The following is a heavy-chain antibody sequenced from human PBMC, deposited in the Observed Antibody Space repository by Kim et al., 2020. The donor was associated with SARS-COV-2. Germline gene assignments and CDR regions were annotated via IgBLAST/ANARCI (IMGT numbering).Heavy chain of an antibody. V-gene: IGHV3-30*02. J-gene: IGHJ4*02. Sequence: SNKYYADSVKGRFTISRDNSKNTLYLQMNSLRAEDKAVYYCAKGLRYFDYWGQGTLVTVSS. D-gene: IGHD4-17*01. CDR3: AKGLRYFDY. CDR2: SNK.